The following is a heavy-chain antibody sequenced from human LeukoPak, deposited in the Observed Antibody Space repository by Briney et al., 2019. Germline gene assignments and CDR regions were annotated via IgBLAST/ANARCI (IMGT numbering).Heavy chain of an antibody. CDR1: GYTFTSYG. V-gene: IGHV1-18*01. Sequence: ASVKVSCKASGYTFTSYGISWVRQAPGQGLEWMGWISAYNGNTNYAQKLQGRVTMTIDTSTSTAYMELRSLRSDDTAVYYCARGRNDFWSGSGPDYWGQGTLVTVSS. CDR3: ARGRNDFWSGSGPDY. CDR2: ISAYNGNT. D-gene: IGHD3-3*01. J-gene: IGHJ4*02.